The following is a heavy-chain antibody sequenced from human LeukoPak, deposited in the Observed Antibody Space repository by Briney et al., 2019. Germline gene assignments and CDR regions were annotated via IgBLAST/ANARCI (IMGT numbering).Heavy chain of an antibody. CDR1: GYTFTDYY. CDR3: ARGSGYGGSPGLH. CDR2: INPNSGGS. J-gene: IGHJ4*02. V-gene: IGHV1-2*06. D-gene: IGHD4-23*01. Sequence: ASVKVSCKASGYTFTDYYLHWVRQAPGQGLEWMGRINPNSGGSNYAQKFQGRVTMTRDTSISTAYMALNSLSSDDTAVYYCARGSGYGGSPGLHLGQGGLVTDS.